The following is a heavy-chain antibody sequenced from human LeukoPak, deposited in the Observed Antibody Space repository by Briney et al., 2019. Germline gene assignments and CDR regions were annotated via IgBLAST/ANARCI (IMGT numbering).Heavy chain of an antibody. D-gene: IGHD4-17*01. CDR2: IYSGGST. J-gene: IGHJ4*02. V-gene: IGHV3-66*01. Sequence: GGSLRLSCAASGFTVSSNYMSWVRQAPGKGLEWVSVIYSGGSTYYADSVKGRFTISRDNSKNTLYLQMNSLRAEDTAVYYCARAGDEGYGDYFDYWGQGTLVTVSS. CDR3: ARAGDEGYGDYFDY. CDR1: GFTVSSNY.